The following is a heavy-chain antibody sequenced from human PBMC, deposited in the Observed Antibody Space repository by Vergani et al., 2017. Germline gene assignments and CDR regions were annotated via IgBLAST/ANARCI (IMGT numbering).Heavy chain of an antibody. Sequence: QVQLVQSGAEVKKPGSSVKVSCKASGYTFTSYGISWVRQAPGQGLEWMGWISAYNGNTNYAQKLQGRVTMTTDTSTSTAYMELRSLRTDDTAVYYCARGYYGSGNPGGDYYYYYYMDVWGKGTTVTVSS. D-gene: IGHD3-10*01. V-gene: IGHV1-18*01. CDR1: GYTFTSYG. CDR3: ARGYYGSGNPGGDYYYYYYMDV. J-gene: IGHJ6*03. CDR2: ISAYNGNT.